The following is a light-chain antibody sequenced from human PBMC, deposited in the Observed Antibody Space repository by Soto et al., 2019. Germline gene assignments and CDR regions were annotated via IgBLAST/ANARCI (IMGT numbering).Light chain of an antibody. J-gene: IGKJ1*01. CDR2: WAS. CDR3: QQDLFTPQT. V-gene: IGKV4-1*01. Sequence: DVVMTQSPDSLAVSLGERATINCKSSQSVLYTPNNKNYLAWYQQKPGQPPKLLIYWASTRESGVPDRFSGSGSGTDFTLTISSLQAEDVAVYYCQQDLFTPQTFGQGTKVEIK. CDR1: QSVLYTPNNKNY.